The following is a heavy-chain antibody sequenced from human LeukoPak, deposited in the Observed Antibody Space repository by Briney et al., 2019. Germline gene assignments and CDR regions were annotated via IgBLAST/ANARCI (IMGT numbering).Heavy chain of an antibody. CDR1: GYTFTSYY. CDR2: INPSGGST. J-gene: IGHJ4*02. D-gene: IGHD6-19*01. V-gene: IGHV1-46*01. Sequence: GASVTVSCKASGYTFTSYYRHWVRQAPGQGLEWMGIINPSGGSTSYAQKFQGRVTMTRDTSTSTVYMELSSLRSEDTAVYYCARDNIAVAGTQDYWGQGTLVTVSS. CDR3: ARDNIAVAGTQDY.